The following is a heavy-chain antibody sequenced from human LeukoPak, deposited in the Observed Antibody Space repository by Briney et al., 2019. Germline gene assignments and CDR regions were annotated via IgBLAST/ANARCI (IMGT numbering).Heavy chain of an antibody. CDR1: GFIFSNYD. V-gene: IGHV3-48*03. CDR2: FGTSGTII. Sequence: GGSLRLSCVASGFIFSNYDMNWGRQAPGKGLECVSHFGTSGTIICYADSVKGRFTISRDNARNSIHLQMSNLRAEDTAVYYCTRVSRDGYSYGFYEYWGQGTPVTVSS. D-gene: IGHD5-18*01. CDR3: TRVSRDGYSYGFYEY. J-gene: IGHJ4*02.